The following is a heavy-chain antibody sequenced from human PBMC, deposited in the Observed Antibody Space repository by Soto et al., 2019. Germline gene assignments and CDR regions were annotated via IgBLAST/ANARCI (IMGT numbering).Heavy chain of an antibody. CDR1: GFTFTSYG. V-gene: IGHV3-33*01. Sequence: QVQLVESGGGVVQPGRSLRLSCATSGFTFTSYGMHWVRQAPGKGLEWVAIIWYDGSDRYYADSVKGRFTISRDNSRNTLCLQMNSLRAEDTAVYYCARDHGRIPFDYWGQGTLVTVSS. CDR3: ARDHGRIPFDY. J-gene: IGHJ4*02. D-gene: IGHD5-18*01. CDR2: IWYDGSDR.